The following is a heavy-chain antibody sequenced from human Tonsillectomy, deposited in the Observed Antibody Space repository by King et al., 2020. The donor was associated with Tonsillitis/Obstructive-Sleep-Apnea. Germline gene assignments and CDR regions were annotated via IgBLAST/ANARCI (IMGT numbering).Heavy chain of an antibody. Sequence: VQLVQSGAEVKKPGASVKVSCKASGYTFTSYGISWVRQAPGQGLEWMGWISAYNGNTNYAQKLQGRVTMTTETSTSTAYMELRSLRSDDTAVYYCARAQGLGVVATKMGPYYYYGMDVWGQGTTVTVSS. CDR1: GYTFTSYG. CDR3: ARAQGLGVVATKMGPYYYYGMDV. J-gene: IGHJ6*02. V-gene: IGHV1-18*01. CDR2: ISAYNGNT. D-gene: IGHD1-26*01.